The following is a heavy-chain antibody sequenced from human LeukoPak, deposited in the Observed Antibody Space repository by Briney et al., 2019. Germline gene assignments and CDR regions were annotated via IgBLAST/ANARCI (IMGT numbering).Heavy chain of an antibody. D-gene: IGHD5-18*01. Sequence: GGSLRLSCAASGFTFSSYGMHWVRQAPGKGLEWVAFIRYDGSNKYYADSVKGRFTISRDNSKNTLYPQMNSLRAEDTAVYYCAKDLRIQLWGGYWGQGTLVTVSS. CDR2: IRYDGSNK. J-gene: IGHJ4*02. CDR1: GFTFSSYG. CDR3: AKDLRIQLWGGY. V-gene: IGHV3-30*02.